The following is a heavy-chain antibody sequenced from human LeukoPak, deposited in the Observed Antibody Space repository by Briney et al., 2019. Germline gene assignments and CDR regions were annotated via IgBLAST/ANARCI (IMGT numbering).Heavy chain of an antibody. V-gene: IGHV3-48*04. Sequence: GGPLRLSCAASGFIFSDYSMNWVRQAPGKGLEWISYIGISSGNTKYADSVKGRFTISGDNAKNSLCLQMNSLRVEDTAVYYCARDHNYAFDNWGQGTLVTVSS. D-gene: IGHD1-1*01. J-gene: IGHJ4*02. CDR1: GFIFSDYS. CDR2: IGISSGNT. CDR3: ARDHNYAFDN.